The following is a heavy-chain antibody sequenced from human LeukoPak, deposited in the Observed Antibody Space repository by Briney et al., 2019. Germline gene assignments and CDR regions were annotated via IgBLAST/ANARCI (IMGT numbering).Heavy chain of an antibody. J-gene: IGHJ4*02. CDR2: TNNDATST. V-gene: IGHV3-74*01. Sequence: GGSLRLSCAASGFTVSSNYMSWVRQAPGKGLVWVSRTNNDATSTAYADSVKGRFTISRDNAKNTLYLQMNSLRVEDTGVYFCSRGYCRGGTCYAPGESWGQGTLVTVSS. CDR3: SRGYCRGGTCYAPGES. D-gene: IGHD2-15*01. CDR1: GFTVSSNY.